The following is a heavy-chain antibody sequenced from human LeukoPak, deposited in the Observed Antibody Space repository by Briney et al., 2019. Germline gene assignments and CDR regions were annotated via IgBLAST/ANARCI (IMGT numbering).Heavy chain of an antibody. V-gene: IGHV3-73*01. CDR1: GFTFSGSA. D-gene: IGHD6-19*01. CDR2: IRSKANSYAT. Sequence: GGSLRLSCAASGFTFSGSAMHWVRQASGKGLEWVGRIRSKANSYATAYTASLKGRFTISRDDSKNTAYLQMNSLKTEDTAVYYCTRPTQSQYSSGWYWNYWGQGTLVTVSS. CDR3: TRPTQSQYSSGWYWNY. J-gene: IGHJ4*02.